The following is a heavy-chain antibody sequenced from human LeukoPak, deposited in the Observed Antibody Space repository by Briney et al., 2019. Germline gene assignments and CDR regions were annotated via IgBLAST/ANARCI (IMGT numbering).Heavy chain of an antibody. CDR2: ISSSSSYI. CDR3: AELGITMIGGV. Sequence: PGGSLRLSCAASGFTFSSYEMNWVRQAPGKGLEWVSSISSSSSYIYYAGSVKGRFTISRDNAKNSLYLQMNSLRAEDTAVYYCAELGITMIGGVWGKGTTVTISS. D-gene: IGHD3-10*02. J-gene: IGHJ6*04. V-gene: IGHV3-21*01. CDR1: GFTFSSYE.